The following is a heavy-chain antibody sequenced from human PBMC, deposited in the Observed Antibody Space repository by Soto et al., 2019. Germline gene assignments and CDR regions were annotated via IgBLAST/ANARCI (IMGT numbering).Heavy chain of an antibody. J-gene: IGHJ5*02. CDR1: GFTFSDYY. CDR3: ARDRYSSGPRWFDP. CDR2: FISSGISI. V-gene: IGHV3-11*01. Sequence: GGSLRLSCAASGFTFSDYYMSWIRQAPGKGLEWFSFFISSGISIYYADSVKDRFTISRDNAKNSLYLQMNSLRAEDTSVYYCARDRYSSGPRWFDPWGQGTLVTVSS. D-gene: IGHD6-19*01.